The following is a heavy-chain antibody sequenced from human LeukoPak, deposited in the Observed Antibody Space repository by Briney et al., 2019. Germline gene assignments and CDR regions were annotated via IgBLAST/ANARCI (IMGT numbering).Heavy chain of an antibody. D-gene: IGHD5-18*01. CDR2: INEDGSEK. CDR3: ARTSRGYTYGFPMDY. CDR1: GFTLSSNW. J-gene: IGHJ4*02. V-gene: IGHV3-7*01. Sequence: GSLRLSCEASGFTLSSNWMSWVRQAPGRGLEWVANINEDGSEKYYVDSVKGRFTISRDNARTPLYLQMNSLRAEDTAVYYCARTSRGYTYGFPMDYWGQGTLVTVSS.